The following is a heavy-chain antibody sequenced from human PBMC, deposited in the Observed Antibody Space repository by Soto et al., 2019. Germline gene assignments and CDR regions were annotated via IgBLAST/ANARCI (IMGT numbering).Heavy chain of an antibody. Sequence: EVQLLESGGGLVQPGGSLRLSCAASGSTSSSYAMSWIRQAPGKGLEWVSTISGSGRDTYYADSVKGRFTISRDSPKNTLYLHINTLRAEDTAIYYCAKDGDYHGSGSFLDYWGQGTLVTVSS. D-gene: IGHD3-10*01. V-gene: IGHV3-23*01. CDR1: GSTSSSYA. J-gene: IGHJ4*02. CDR3: AKDGDYHGSGSFLDY. CDR2: ISGSGRDT.